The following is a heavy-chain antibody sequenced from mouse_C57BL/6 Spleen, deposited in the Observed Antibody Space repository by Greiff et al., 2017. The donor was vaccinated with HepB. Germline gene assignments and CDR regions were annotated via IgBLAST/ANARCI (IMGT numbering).Heavy chain of an antibody. J-gene: IGHJ3*01. CDR3: AGYDGYFTPFAY. CDR2: IWGVGST. CDR1: GFSLTSYG. D-gene: IGHD2-3*01. Sequence: VKLVESGPGLVAPSQSLSITCTVSGFSLTSYGVDWVRQSPGKGLEWLGVIWGVGSTNYNSALKSRLSISKDNSKSQVFLKMNSLQTDDTAMYYCAGYDGYFTPFAYWGQGTLVTVSA. V-gene: IGHV2-6*01.